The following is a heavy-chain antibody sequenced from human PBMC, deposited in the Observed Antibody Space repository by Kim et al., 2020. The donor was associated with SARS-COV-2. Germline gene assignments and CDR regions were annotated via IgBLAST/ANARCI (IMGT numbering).Heavy chain of an antibody. CDR2: ISYDGSNK. V-gene: IGHV3-30*18. CDR3: AKVPTRDYYYGSGSYHY. Sequence: GGSLRLSCAASGFTFSSYGMHWVRQAPGKGLEWVAVISYDGSNKYYADSVKGRFTISRDNSKNTLYLQMNSLRAEDTAVYYCAKVPTRDYYYGSGSYHYWGQGTLVTVSS. D-gene: IGHD3-10*01. CDR1: GFTFSSYG. J-gene: IGHJ4*02.